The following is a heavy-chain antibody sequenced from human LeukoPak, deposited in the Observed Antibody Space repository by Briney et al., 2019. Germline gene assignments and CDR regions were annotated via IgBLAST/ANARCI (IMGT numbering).Heavy chain of an antibody. V-gene: IGHV1-18*01. Sequence: ASVKVSCKASGYTFTSYGISWVRQAPGQGLEWMGWISAYNGNTNYAQKLQGRVTMTTDTSTSTAYMGLRSLRSDGPAVYYCASGLDSGYYILDHWGQGTLVTVSS. CDR2: ISAYNGNT. CDR3: ASGLDSGYYILDH. J-gene: IGHJ5*02. CDR1: GYTFTSYG. D-gene: IGHD3-22*01.